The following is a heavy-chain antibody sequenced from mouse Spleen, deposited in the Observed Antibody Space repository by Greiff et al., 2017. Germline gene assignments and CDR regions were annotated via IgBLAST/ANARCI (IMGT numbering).Heavy chain of an antibody. V-gene: IGHV5-17*01. CDR1: GFTFSDYG. Sequence: EVNLVESGGGLVKPGGSLKLSCAASGFTFSDYGMHWVRQAPEKGLEWVAYISSGSSTIYYADTVKGRFTISRDNAKNTLFLQMTSLRSEDTAMYYCARGDYGYYAMDYWGQGTSVTVSS. CDR2: ISSGSSTI. CDR3: ARGDYGYYAMDY. J-gene: IGHJ4*01. D-gene: IGHD2-4*01.